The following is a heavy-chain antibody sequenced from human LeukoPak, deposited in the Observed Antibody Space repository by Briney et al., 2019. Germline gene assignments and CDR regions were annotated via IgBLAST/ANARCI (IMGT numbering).Heavy chain of an antibody. V-gene: IGHV4-59*01. CDR2: IYYSGST. Sequence: SETLSLTCAVYGGSFSGYYWSWICQPPGKGLEWIGYIYYSGSTNYNPSLKSRVTISVDTSKNQFSLKLSSVTAADTAVYYCARDYKTYYDFWSGYSRSDPEPYYMDVWGKGTTVTVSS. J-gene: IGHJ6*03. CDR1: GGSFSGYY. CDR3: ARDYKTYYDFWSGYSRSDPEPYYMDV. D-gene: IGHD3-3*01.